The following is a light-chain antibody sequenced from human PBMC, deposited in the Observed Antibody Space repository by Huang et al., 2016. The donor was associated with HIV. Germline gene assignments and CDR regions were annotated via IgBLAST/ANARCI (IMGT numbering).Light chain of an antibody. J-gene: IGKJ1*01. CDR3: QQCGRSPWT. V-gene: IGKV3-20*01. Sequence: EIVLTQSPGTLSLSPGERATLSCRASQSVSRNYLAWYQQKPGQAPRRLIYGSSSRATGIPDRFSGSGSGTDFTLTISRLEPEDFAVYYCQQCGRSPWTFGQGTKVEIK. CDR2: GSS. CDR1: QSVSRNY.